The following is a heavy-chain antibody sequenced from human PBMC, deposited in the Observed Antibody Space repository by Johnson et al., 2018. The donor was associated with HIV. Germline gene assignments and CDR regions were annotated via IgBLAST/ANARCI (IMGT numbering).Heavy chain of an antibody. J-gene: IGHJ3*02. CDR3: ASDWGSRHAFDI. CDR1: GFTFSDYY. V-gene: IGHV3-11*04. Sequence: QMLLVESGGRVVRPGGSLRLSCAASGFTFSDYYMNWIRQAPGKGLEWVSYISTSGSTIYYADSVKGRFTISRDNSKNTLYLQMNSLRAEDTAVYYCASDWGSRHAFDIWGQGTMVTVSS. CDR2: ISTSGSTI. D-gene: IGHD7-27*01.